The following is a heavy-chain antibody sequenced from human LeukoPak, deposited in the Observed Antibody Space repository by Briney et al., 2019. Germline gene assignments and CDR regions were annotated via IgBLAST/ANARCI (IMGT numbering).Heavy chain of an antibody. CDR2: IYPGDSDT. J-gene: IGHJ4*02. Sequence: GESLKISCKGSGYSFTSYWIGWVRQMPGKGLEWMGIIYPGDSDTRYSPSFQGQVTISADKSISTAYLQWSSLKASDIAMYYCARRGYCSSTSCTYYFDYWGQGTLVTVSS. D-gene: IGHD2-2*01. V-gene: IGHV5-51*01. CDR1: GYSFTSYW. CDR3: ARRGYCSSTSCTYYFDY.